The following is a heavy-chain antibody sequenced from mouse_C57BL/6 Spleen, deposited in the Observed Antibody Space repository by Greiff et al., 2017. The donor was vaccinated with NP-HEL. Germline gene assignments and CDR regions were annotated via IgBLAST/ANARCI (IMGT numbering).Heavy chain of an antibody. D-gene: IGHD1-3*01. J-gene: IGHJ1*03. CDR1: GYSFTSGYY. CDR3: ARESGNYGYFDV. Sequence: DVKLQESGPGLVKPSQSLSLTCSVTGYSFTSGYYWNWIRQFPGNQLEWRGYISYAGSNNYNSSPKNRIRITRDTSKNQFFLKVKSVNTKDTATYYCARESGNYGYFDVWGTGTTVTVSS. CDR2: ISYAGSN. V-gene: IGHV3-6*01.